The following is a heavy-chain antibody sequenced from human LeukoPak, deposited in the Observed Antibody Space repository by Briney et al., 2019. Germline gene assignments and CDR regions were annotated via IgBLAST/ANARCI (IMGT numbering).Heavy chain of an antibody. CDR3: ARDSDYDYVWGSYRPDWFDP. V-gene: IGHV3-21*01. Sequence: GGSLRLSCAASGFTFSSYSMNWVRQALGKGLEWVSSISSSSSYIYYADSVKGRFTISRDNAKNSLYLQMNSLRAEDTAVYYCARDSDYDYVWGSYRPDWFDPWGQGTLVTVSS. CDR1: GFTFSSYS. J-gene: IGHJ5*02. D-gene: IGHD3-16*02. CDR2: ISSSSSYI.